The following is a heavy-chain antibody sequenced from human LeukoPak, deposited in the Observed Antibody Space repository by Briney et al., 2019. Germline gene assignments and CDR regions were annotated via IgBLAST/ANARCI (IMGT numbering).Heavy chain of an antibody. CDR2: IKQDGSEK. Sequence: GGSLRLSCAASGFTFSNAWMSWVRQAPGKGLEWVANIKQDGSEKYYVDSVKGRFTVSRDNAKNSLYLQMNSLRAEDTAVYYCARAGSWYQVDYWGQGTLVTVSS. D-gene: IGHD6-13*01. J-gene: IGHJ4*02. V-gene: IGHV3-7*01. CDR3: ARAGSWYQVDY. CDR1: GFTFSNAW.